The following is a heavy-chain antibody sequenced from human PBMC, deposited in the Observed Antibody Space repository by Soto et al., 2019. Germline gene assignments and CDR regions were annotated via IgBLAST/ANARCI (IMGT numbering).Heavy chain of an antibody. J-gene: IGHJ4*02. Sequence: PSETLSLTCTVPGGSISSGDYYWSWIRQPPGKGLEWIGYIYYSGSTYYNPSLKSRVTISVDTSKNQFSLKLSSVTAADTAVYYCASGSSYVDLDYWGQGTLVTVSS. D-gene: IGHD5-18*01. V-gene: IGHV4-30-4*01. CDR2: IYYSGST. CDR1: GGSISSGDYY. CDR3: ASGSSYVDLDY.